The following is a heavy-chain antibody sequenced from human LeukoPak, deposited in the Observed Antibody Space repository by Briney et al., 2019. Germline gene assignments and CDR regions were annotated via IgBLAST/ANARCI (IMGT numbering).Heavy chain of an antibody. CDR2: TDYRSKWFI. Sequence: SQTLSLTCAISGDSISSNIAAWSWIRQSPSRGLEWLGRTDYRSKWFIDYALSVQSRININPDTSKNQFSLQLKSVTPEDTAVYYCARDMAHFDFWGQGTLVTVSS. V-gene: IGHV6-1*01. CDR3: ARDMAHFDF. D-gene: IGHD3-10*01. J-gene: IGHJ4*02. CDR1: GDSISSNIAA.